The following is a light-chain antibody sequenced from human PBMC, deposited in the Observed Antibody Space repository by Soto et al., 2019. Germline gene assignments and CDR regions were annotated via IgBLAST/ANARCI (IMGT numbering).Light chain of an antibody. Sequence: DIQITESPSTLSAAGGERVTMTSRASQSISSWLAWYQQKPGKAPKLLIYKASTLKSGVPSRFSGSGSGTEFTLTISSLQPDDFATYYCQHYNSYSEALGQGTKVDIK. CDR3: QHYNSYSEA. V-gene: IGKV1-5*03. J-gene: IGKJ1*01. CDR1: QSISSW. CDR2: KAS.